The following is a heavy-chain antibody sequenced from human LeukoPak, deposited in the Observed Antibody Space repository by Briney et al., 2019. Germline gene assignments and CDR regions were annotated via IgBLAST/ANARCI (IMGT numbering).Heavy chain of an antibody. CDR1: GFTVSSNY. D-gene: IGHD6-19*01. J-gene: IGHJ6*03. CDR2: IYSGGST. V-gene: IGHV3-53*01. Sequence: PGGSLRLSCAASGFTVSSNYMSWVRQAPGKGLGWVSVIYSGGSTYYADSVKGRFTISRDNSKNTLYLQMNSLRAEDTAVYYCVREYSSGWRYYYYYMDVWGKGTTVTVSS. CDR3: VREYSSGWRYYYYYMDV.